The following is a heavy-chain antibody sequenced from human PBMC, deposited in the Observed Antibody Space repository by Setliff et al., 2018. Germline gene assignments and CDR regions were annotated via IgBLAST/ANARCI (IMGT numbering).Heavy chain of an antibody. D-gene: IGHD5-18*01. CDR1: GFTFSRYW. CDR2: ISSSSRTK. V-gene: IGHV3-48*01. J-gene: IGHJ6*03. CDR3: ARNGDVDTGFLGYYYYYYMDV. Sequence: PGGSLRLSCVGSGFTFSRYWMSWVRQAPGKGLEWVSYISSSSRTKYYADSVKGRFTISRDNAKNSLYLQMNSLRAEDTAVYYCARNGDVDTGFLGYYYYYYMDVWGKGTTVTVSS.